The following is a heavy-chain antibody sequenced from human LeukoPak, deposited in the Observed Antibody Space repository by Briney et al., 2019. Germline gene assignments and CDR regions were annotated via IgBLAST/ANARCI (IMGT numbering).Heavy chain of an antibody. V-gene: IGHV5-51*01. CDR3: ARHMGYCTNGVCLYYYYYMDV. CDR1: GYSFITYW. Sequence: MHGESLKISCKGSGYSFITYWIGWVRQMPGKGLEWMGIIYPGDSDTRYSPSFQGQVTISADKSISTAYLQWSSLKASDTAMYYCARHMGYCTNGVCLYYYYYMDVWGKGTTVTVSS. CDR2: IYPGDSDT. J-gene: IGHJ6*03. D-gene: IGHD2-8*01.